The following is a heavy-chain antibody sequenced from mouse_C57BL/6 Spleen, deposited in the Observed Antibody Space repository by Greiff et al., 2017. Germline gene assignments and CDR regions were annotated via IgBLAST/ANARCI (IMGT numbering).Heavy chain of an antibody. Sequence: QVQLQQPGAELVRPGSSVKLSCKASGYTFTSYWMHWVKQRPIQGLEWIGNIDPSDSETHYNQKFKDKATLTVDKSSSTAYMQLSSLTSEDSAVYYCARRIYYGNYTYFDVWGTGTTVTVSS. CDR1: GYTFTSYW. V-gene: IGHV1-52*01. CDR2: IDPSDSET. J-gene: IGHJ1*03. CDR3: ARRIYYGNYTYFDV. D-gene: IGHD2-1*01.